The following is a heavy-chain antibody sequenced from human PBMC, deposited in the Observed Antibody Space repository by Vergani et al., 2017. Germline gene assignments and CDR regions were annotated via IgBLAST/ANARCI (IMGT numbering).Heavy chain of an antibody. Sequence: EVQLVESGGGLVKPGGSLRLSCAASGFTFSSYSMNWVRQAPGKGLEWVSYISSSSSYIYYADSVKGRFTISRDNAKNSLYLQMNSLRAEDTAVYYCARAGIVVVPAAIGYYYYHYMDVWGKGTTVTVSS. CDR2: ISSSSSYI. J-gene: IGHJ6*03. CDR1: GFTFSSYS. D-gene: IGHD2-2*02. V-gene: IGHV3-21*01. CDR3: ARAGIVVVPAAIGYYYYHYMDV.